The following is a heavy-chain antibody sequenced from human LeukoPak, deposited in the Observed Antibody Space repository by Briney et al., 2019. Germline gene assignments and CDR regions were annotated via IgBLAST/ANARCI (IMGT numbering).Heavy chain of an antibody. CDR2: INSDGSST. V-gene: IGHV3-74*01. CDR3: ARRTKDYGSGRSFDY. Sequence: GGSLRLSCAASGFTFSSYWMHWVRQAPGKGLVWVSRINSDGSSTSYADSVKGRFTISRDNAKNTLYLQMNSLRAEDTAVYYCARRTKDYGSGRSFDYWGQGTLVTVSS. CDR1: GFTFSSYW. J-gene: IGHJ4*02. D-gene: IGHD3-10*01.